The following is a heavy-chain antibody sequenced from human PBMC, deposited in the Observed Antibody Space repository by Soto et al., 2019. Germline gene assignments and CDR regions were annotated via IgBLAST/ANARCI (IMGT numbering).Heavy chain of an antibody. CDR1: GFTFSTFW. CDR2: INGDGTST. J-gene: IGHJ4*02. Sequence: EVQLVESGGGLVQPGGSLRLSCAASGFTFSTFWMHWVRQAPGKGLVWVSRINGDGTSTKYADSVKGRFTISRDNVKNTLYLQMNSLRAEDTAIYYCARDHDTYGSGTYNLWGQGTLVTVSS. D-gene: IGHD3-10*01. V-gene: IGHV3-74*03. CDR3: ARDHDTYGSGTYNL.